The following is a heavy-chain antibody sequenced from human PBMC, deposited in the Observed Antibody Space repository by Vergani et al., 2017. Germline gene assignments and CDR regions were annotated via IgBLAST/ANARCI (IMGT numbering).Heavy chain of an antibody. CDR2: ISGSGGST. CDR3: AKCLGAYYYYGMDV. J-gene: IGHJ6*02. CDR1: GFTFSSYA. V-gene: IGHV3-23*01. D-gene: IGHD3-16*01. Sequence: EVQLLESGGGLVQPGGSLRLSCAASGFTFSSYAMSWVRPAPGKGLEWVSAISGSGGSTYYADSVKGRFTISRDNSKNTLYLQMNSLRAEDTAVYYCAKCLGAYYYYGMDVWGQGTTVTVSS.